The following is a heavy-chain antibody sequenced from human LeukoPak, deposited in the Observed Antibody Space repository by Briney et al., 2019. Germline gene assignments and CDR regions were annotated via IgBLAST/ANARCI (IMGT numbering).Heavy chain of an antibody. Sequence: GASVKVSCRASGYTFSSYYVHWMRQAPGQGLEWMGMIIPSDGFTSYAQKFQGRVTMTRDMSTSTVYMELSSLRSDDTAVYYCARVYYSNSYDYWYFDLWGRGTLVTVSS. D-gene: IGHD6-13*01. J-gene: IGHJ2*01. CDR3: ARVYYSNSYDYWYFDL. CDR1: GYTFSSYY. V-gene: IGHV1-46*01. CDR2: IIPSDGFT.